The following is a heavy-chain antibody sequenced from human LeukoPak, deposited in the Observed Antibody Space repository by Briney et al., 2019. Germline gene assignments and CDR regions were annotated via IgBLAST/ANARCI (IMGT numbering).Heavy chain of an antibody. D-gene: IGHD3-10*01. V-gene: IGHV1-69*01. J-gene: IGHJ3*01. Sequence: SVKVSCKPSGGTFSSYAIIWVRQAPGQGLEWMGGIIPIFGTANYAQKFQGRVTITADESTSTAYMELSSLRSEDTAVYYCARDEGYYYDFWGQGTMVTVSS. CDR3: ARDEGYYYDF. CDR2: IIPIFGTA. CDR1: GGTFSSYA.